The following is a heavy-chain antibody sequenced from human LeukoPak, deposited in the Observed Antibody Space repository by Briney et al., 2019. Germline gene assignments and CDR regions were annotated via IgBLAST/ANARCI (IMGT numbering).Heavy chain of an antibody. V-gene: IGHV4-39*01. CDR3: ARRPGDGDYARGHTNWFDP. D-gene: IGHD4-17*01. J-gene: IGHJ5*02. CDR2: IYYSGST. CDR1: GGSISSSSYY. Sequence: SETLSLTCTVSGGSISSSSYYWGWIRQPPGKGLEWFGSIYYSGSTYYNPSLKSRVTISVDTSKNQFSLKLSSVTAADTAVYYCARRPGDGDYARGHTNWFDPWGQGTLVTVSS.